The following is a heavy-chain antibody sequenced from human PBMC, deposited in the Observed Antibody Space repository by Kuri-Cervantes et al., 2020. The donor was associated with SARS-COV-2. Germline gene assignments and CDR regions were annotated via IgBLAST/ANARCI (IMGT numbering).Heavy chain of an antibody. CDR1: GFTFRSCW. D-gene: IGHD3-10*01. Sequence: LSLTCAASGFTFRSCWMSWVRQAPGKGLEWVAAIKPEGGEKHYVDSVRGRFTISRDDAKNSLYLQMSSLRAEDTAVYYCASLDHGLGSYYHTFPHDYWGLGTQVTVSS. V-gene: IGHV3-7*01. CDR2: IKPEGGEK. CDR3: ASLDHGLGSYYHTFPHDY. J-gene: IGHJ4*02.